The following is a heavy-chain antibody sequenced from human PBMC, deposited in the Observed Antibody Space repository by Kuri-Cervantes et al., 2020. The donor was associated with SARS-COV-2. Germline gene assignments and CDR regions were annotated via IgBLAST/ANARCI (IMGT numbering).Heavy chain of an antibody. Sequence: GGSLRLSCAVSGFTFSNYGMNWVRQAPGKGLEWVSVISASGGMTYYADSVKGRFTISRDNSKNTLYLQMNSLRAEDTAVYYCAREDRYGGNLNWFDPWGQGTLVTVSS. V-gene: IGHV3-23*01. J-gene: IGHJ5*02. CDR1: GFTFSNYG. CDR2: ISASGGMT. CDR3: AREDRYGGNLNWFDP. D-gene: IGHD1-26*01.